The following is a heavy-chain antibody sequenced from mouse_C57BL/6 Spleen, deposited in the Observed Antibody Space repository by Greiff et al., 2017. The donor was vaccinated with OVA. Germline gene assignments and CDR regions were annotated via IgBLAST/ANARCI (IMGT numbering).Heavy chain of an antibody. J-gene: IGHJ3*01. CDR3: ARSHGLYGGFAY. CDR2: IEHANGNP. Sequence: VQLQQSVAELVRPGASVKLSCTASGFNIKNTNMHWVKQRPEQGLEWIGRIEHANGNPKYAPKFQGKATITADTSSNTAYLQLSSLTSDDTAIYYCARSHGLYGGFAYWGQGTLVTVSA. V-gene: IGHV14-3*01. D-gene: IGHD1-1*01. CDR1: GFNIKNTN.